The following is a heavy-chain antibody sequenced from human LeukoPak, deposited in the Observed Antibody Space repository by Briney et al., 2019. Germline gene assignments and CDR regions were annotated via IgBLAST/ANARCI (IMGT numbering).Heavy chain of an antibody. J-gene: IGHJ4*02. Sequence: SETLSLTRTVSGGSISSYYWSWIRQPPGKGLEWIGYIYYSGSTYYNPSLKSRVTISVDTSKNQCSLKLSSVTAADTAVYYCAREAVMITFGGVIVPKIFDYWGQGTLVTVSS. CDR3: AREAVMITFGGVIVPKIFDY. V-gene: IGHV4-59*12. CDR1: GGSISSYY. CDR2: IYYSGST. D-gene: IGHD3-16*02.